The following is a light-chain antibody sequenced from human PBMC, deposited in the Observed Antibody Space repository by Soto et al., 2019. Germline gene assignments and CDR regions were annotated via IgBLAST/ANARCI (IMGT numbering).Light chain of an antibody. J-gene: IGLJ2*01. CDR2: LEGSGSY. V-gene: IGLV4-60*03. CDR1: SGHSYYI. Sequence: QSVLTQSSSASASLGSSVKLTCTLSSGHSYYIIAWHQQQPGKAPRYLMKLEGSGSYNKGSGVPDRFSGSSSGADRYLTISNLQSEDEADYYCETWDSNTRVFGGGT. CDR3: ETWDSNTRV.